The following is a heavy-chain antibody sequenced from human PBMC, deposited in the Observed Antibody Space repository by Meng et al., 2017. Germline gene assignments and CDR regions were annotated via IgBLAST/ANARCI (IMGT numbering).Heavy chain of an antibody. CDR1: GGFFSGYY. V-gene: IGHV4-34*01. CDR3: ARSHSVTIVAFDY. CDR2: INHSGST. Sequence: GQLQPWGAGLLTPSESLSLTCAVYGGFFSGYYWSWIRQPPGKGLEWIGEINHSGSTNYNPSLKSRVTMSLDTSKNQFSLRLSSVTAADTAVYYCARSHSVTIVAFDYWGQGTLVTVSS. D-gene: IGHD4-17*01. J-gene: IGHJ4*02.